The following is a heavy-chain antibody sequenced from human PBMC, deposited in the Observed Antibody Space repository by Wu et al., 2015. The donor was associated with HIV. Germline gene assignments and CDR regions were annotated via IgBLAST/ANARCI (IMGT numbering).Heavy chain of an antibody. CDR2: ISAYNGNT. Sequence: QVQLVQSGAEVKKPGASVKVSCKASGYTFTSYGISWVRRAPGQGLEWMGWISAYNGNTNYAQKLQGRVTMTTDTSTSTAYMELRSLRSDDTAVYYCARARYCSSTSCYTRLRNSLGASGYYYYMDVWGKGTTVTVSS. CDR1: GYTFTSYG. D-gene: IGHD2-2*02. V-gene: IGHV1-18*01. J-gene: IGHJ6*03. CDR3: ARARYCSSTSCYTRLRNSLGASGYYYYMDV.